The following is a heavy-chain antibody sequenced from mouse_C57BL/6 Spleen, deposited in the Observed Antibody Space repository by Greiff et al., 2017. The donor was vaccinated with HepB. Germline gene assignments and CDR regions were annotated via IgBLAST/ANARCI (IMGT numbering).Heavy chain of an antibody. J-gene: IGHJ3*01. CDR3: ARANWDVTWFAY. Sequence: QVQLQQSGPGLVQPSQSLSITSTVSGFSLTSYGVHWVRQSPGKGLEWLGVIWSGGSTDYNAAFISRLSISKDNSKSQVFFKMNSLQADDTAIYYCARANWDVTWFAYWGQGTLVTVSA. CDR1: GFSLTSYG. D-gene: IGHD4-1*01. V-gene: IGHV2-2*01. CDR2: IWSGGST.